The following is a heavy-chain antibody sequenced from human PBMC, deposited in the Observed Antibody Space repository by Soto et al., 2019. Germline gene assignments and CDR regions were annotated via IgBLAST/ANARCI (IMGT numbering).Heavy chain of an antibody. CDR1: GFTFSSYG. D-gene: IGHD3-10*01. J-gene: IGHJ4*02. CDR3: AKDIGRYGSGYFDC. CDR2: ISGSGGST. Sequence: EVQLLESGGGLVQPGGSLRLSCAASGFTFSSYGMSWVRQAPGKGLEWVSAISGSGGSTYYPDSVKGRFTVSRDNSKNTLYLQMNSLRADDTAIYYCAKDIGRYGSGYFDCWGQGTLVTVSS. V-gene: IGHV3-23*01.